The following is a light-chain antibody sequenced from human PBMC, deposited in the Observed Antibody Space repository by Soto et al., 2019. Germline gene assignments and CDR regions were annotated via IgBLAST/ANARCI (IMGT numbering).Light chain of an antibody. CDR1: SSDVGGYNF. CDR3: SSYATSILEV. Sequence: QSALTQPASVSGSPGQSITISCTGTSSDVGGYNFVSWYQQHPGKAPKLMIYDVSNRPSGVSDRFSGSKSGNTASLTIFGLQAEGEADYYCSSYATSILEVFGTGTKVTVL. V-gene: IGLV2-14*03. J-gene: IGLJ1*01. CDR2: DVS.